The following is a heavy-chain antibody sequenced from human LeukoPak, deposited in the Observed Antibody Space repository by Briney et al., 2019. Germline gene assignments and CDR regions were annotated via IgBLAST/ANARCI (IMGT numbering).Heavy chain of an antibody. CDR3: ARVLLEDANYFDY. CDR2: IYYSGST. Sequence: PSETLSLTCTVSGGSISSDCWSWIRQPPGKGLEWIGYIYYSGSTNYNPSLKSRVTISVDTYKNQFSLKLSSVTAADTAVYYCARVLLEDANYFDYWGQGTLVTVSS. V-gene: IGHV4-59*12. CDR1: GGSISSDC. J-gene: IGHJ4*02. D-gene: IGHD2-15*01.